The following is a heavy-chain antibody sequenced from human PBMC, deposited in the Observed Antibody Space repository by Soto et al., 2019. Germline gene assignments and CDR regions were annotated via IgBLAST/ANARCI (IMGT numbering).Heavy chain of an antibody. V-gene: IGHV3-66*01. CDR2: IYTGGST. J-gene: IGHJ4*02. CDR1: GFTVSNNY. D-gene: IGHD1-26*01. CDR3: ARGHAYSGSYYAKDFDC. Sequence: EVQLVESGGGLVQPGGSLRLPCAISGFTVSNNYMSWVRQAPGKGLEWVSVIYTGGSTYYADSVKGRFTISRDNFKNMVYLQMNRLRAEDTAVYYCARGHAYSGSYYAKDFDCWGQGTLVTVSS.